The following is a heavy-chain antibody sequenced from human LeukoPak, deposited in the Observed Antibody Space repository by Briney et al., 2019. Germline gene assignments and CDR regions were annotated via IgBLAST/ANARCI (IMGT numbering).Heavy chain of an antibody. CDR2: IYTSGST. CDR3: ARGVDEFDY. CDR1: GGSISSGSYY. D-gene: IGHD5-24*01. V-gene: IGHV4-61*02. J-gene: IGHJ4*02. Sequence: SQTLSLTCTVSGGSISSGSYYWSWIRQPAGKGLEWIGRIYTSGSTNYNPSLKSRVTISVDTSKNQFSLKLSSVTAADTAVYYCARGVDEFDYWGQGTLVTVSS.